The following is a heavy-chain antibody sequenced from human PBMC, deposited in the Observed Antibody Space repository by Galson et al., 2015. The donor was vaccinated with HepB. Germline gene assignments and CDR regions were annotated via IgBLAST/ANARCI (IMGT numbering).Heavy chain of an antibody. CDR2: MSSTSGYK. Sequence: SLRLSCAASGFTFSSYNMIWVRQAPGKGLEWVSSMSSTSGYKYYTDSVKGRFTISRDNAKNSLYLQMNSLRAEDTAVYYCAREDCSSTSCYYVYWGQGTLVTVSS. CDR1: GFTFSSYN. D-gene: IGHD2-2*01. CDR3: AREDCSSTSCYYVY. J-gene: IGHJ4*02. V-gene: IGHV3-21*01.